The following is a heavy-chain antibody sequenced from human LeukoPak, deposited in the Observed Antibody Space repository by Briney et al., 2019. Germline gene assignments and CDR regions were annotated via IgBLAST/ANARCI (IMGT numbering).Heavy chain of an antibody. D-gene: IGHD6-13*01. V-gene: IGHV4-34*01. CDR2: INHSGST. CDR1: GGSFSGYY. J-gene: IGHJ4*02. Sequence: SETLSLTCAVYGGSFSGYYWSWIRQPPGKGLEWIGEINHSGSTNYNPSLKSRVTISVDTSKNQFSLKLSSVTAADTAVYYCAGGPGIAAAAAWVLRAGYFDYWGQGTLVTVSS. CDR3: AGGPGIAAAAAWVLRAGYFDY.